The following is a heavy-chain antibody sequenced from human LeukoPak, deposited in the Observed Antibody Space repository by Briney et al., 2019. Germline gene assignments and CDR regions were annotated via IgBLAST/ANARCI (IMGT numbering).Heavy chain of an antibody. D-gene: IGHD3-9*01. CDR1: GYTFSNYG. V-gene: IGHV1-18*01. Sequence: ASVKVSCKASGYTFSNYGISWVRQAPGQGLEWVGWISAYNGYTNYAQKLQGRVTMTTDTSTSTAYMELRSLRSDDTAVYYCARDSRYFDWLLTDYFDYWGQGTLVTVSS. J-gene: IGHJ4*02. CDR3: ARDSRYFDWLLTDYFDY. CDR2: ISAYNGYT.